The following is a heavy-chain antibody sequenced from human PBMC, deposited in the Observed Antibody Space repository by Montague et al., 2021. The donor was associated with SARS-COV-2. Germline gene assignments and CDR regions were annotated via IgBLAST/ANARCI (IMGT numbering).Heavy chain of an antibody. D-gene: IGHD2-15*01. Sequence: SETLSLTCTVSGASINIGTYYWTWIRQSPGKPLEWVGYIHDSGTTXYXXXXKXRVTILEDTSRNQFSLNLNSVTAADTAVYYCARGHCSGGFCYYGVAFDVWGQVTMVTVS. CDR2: IHDSGTT. V-gene: IGHV4-61*01. J-gene: IGHJ3*01. CDR3: ARGHCSGGFCYYGVAFDV. CDR1: GASINIGTYY.